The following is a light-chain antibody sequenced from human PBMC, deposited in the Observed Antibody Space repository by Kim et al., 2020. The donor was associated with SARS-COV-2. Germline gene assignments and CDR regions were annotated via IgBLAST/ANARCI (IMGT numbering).Light chain of an antibody. Sequence: QTATFTCTGNSNNVSREAAAWLQQVQGHPHKLLSYRNNNRPSGIPERFSASRSGDTASLTITGLQPEDEADYYCSAWDIGLSSWVFGGGTQLTVL. J-gene: IGLJ3*02. V-gene: IGLV10-54*04. CDR3: SAWDIGLSSWV. CDR2: RNN. CDR1: SNNVSREA.